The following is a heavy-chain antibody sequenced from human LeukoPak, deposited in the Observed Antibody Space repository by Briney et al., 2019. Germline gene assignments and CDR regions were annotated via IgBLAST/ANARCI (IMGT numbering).Heavy chain of an antibody. J-gene: IGHJ4*02. CDR1: GFTFNTYA. V-gene: IGHV3-23*01. CDR3: ARTPAYCGGDCYPTFDY. CDR2: FTVGGGTT. Sequence: GGSLRLSCAASGFTFNTYAMSWVRQAPGKGLEWVSAFTVGGGTTFYADSVKGRFTISRDNSKNMLYLQMNSLRAEDTAVYYCARTPAYCGGDCYPTFDYWGQGTLVTVSS. D-gene: IGHD2-21*02.